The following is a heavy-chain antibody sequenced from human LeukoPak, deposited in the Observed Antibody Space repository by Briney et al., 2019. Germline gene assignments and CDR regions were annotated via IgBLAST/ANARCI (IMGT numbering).Heavy chain of an antibody. Sequence: ASVKVSCKASGGTFSSYAISWVRQAPGQGLEWMGGIIPIFGTANYAQKFQGRVTITADESTSTAYMELSSLRSEDTAVYYCARDDYGDYSAGYWGQGTLVTVSS. CDR3: ARDDYGDYSAGY. D-gene: IGHD4-17*01. V-gene: IGHV1-69*13. J-gene: IGHJ4*02. CDR2: IIPIFGTA. CDR1: GGTFSSYA.